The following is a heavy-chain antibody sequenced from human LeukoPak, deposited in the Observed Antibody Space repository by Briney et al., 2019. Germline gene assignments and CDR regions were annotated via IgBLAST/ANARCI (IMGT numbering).Heavy chain of an antibody. Sequence: GGSLRLSRAASGFTFSGYWMHWVRQAPGEGLVWVSRINGDGTSTSYADSVKGRFTISRDNAKNTLHLQMNSLRAADTAVYYCARGSTYDSSGYHYWGQGTLVTVSS. D-gene: IGHD3-22*01. CDR3: ARGSTYDSSGYHY. CDR2: INGDGTST. V-gene: IGHV3-74*01. CDR1: GFTFSGYW. J-gene: IGHJ4*02.